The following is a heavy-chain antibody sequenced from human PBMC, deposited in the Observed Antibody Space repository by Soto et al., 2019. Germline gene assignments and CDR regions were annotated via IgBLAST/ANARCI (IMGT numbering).Heavy chain of an antibody. Sequence: SETLSLTCTVSGGSISSGGYYWSWTRQHPGKGLEWIGYIYYSGSTYYNPSLKSRVTISVDTSKNQFSLKLSSVTAADTAVYYCARDANRYASGSYGMEVWGQGTTVTVS. CDR1: GGSISSGGYY. CDR3: ARDANRYASGSYGMEV. D-gene: IGHD3-10*01. V-gene: IGHV4-31*03. J-gene: IGHJ6*02. CDR2: IYYSGST.